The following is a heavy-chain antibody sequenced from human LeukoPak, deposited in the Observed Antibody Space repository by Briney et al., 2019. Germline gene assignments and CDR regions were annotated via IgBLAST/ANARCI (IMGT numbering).Heavy chain of an antibody. CDR2: ISGSGGST. CDR1: GFTFSSYA. D-gene: IGHD2-21*02. V-gene: IGHV3-23*01. Sequence: GGSLRLSCAASGFTFSSYAMSWVRQAPGKGLEWVSAISGSGGSTYYADSVKGRFTISRDNSKNTLYLQMNSLRGEDTAVYYCAKDGCGGDCYPHNWFDPWGQGTLVTVSS. CDR3: AKDGCGGDCYPHNWFDP. J-gene: IGHJ5*02.